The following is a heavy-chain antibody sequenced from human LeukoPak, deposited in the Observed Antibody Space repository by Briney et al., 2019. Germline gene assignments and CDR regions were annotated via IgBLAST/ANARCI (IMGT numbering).Heavy chain of an antibody. CDR1: GYTFTSYG. Sequence: ASVKVSCKASGYTFTSYGISWVRQAPGQGLEWMGWISAYNGNTNYAQKLQGRVTMTTDTSTSTAYMELRSLRSDDTAVYYCARSKRTYYYDSSGYESWGQGTLVTVSS. D-gene: IGHD3-22*01. CDR3: ARSKRTYYYDSSGYES. J-gene: IGHJ5*02. V-gene: IGHV1-18*01. CDR2: ISAYNGNT.